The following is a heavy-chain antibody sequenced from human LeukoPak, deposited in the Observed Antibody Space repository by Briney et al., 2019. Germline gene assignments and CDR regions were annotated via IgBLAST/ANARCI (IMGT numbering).Heavy chain of an antibody. V-gene: IGHV3-23*01. D-gene: IGHD3-22*01. CDR3: TKVRQAYYDSSGPFDY. CDR2: ISGSGGST. J-gene: IGHJ4*02. CDR1: GFTFSSYA. Sequence: PGGSLRLSCAASGFTFSSYAMSWVRQAPGKGLEWVSAISGSGGSTYYADSVKGRFTISRDNSKNTLYLQMNSLRAEDTAVYYCTKVRQAYYDSSGPFDYWGQGTLVTVSS.